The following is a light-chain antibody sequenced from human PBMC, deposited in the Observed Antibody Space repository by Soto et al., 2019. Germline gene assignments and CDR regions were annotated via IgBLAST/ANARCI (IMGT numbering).Light chain of an antibody. Sequence: VVTQPPSVSVAPGETARITCGGNNIGGESVHWYQQRPGQAPVLVIYYDTDRPSGIPERFSGSNSGNTATLTISRVEAGDEADYYCQVWDSGSDHVVFGGGTQLTVL. CDR3: QVWDSGSDHVV. V-gene: IGLV3-21*04. J-gene: IGLJ2*01. CDR1: NIGGES. CDR2: YDT.